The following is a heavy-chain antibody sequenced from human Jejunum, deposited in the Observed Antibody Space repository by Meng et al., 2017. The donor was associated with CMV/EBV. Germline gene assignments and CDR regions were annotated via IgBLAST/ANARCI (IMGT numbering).Heavy chain of an antibody. V-gene: IGHV7-4-1*02. CDR3: ARDSPLDGYSLLDY. D-gene: IGHD5-24*01. CDR2: IDPNTGNP. Sequence: QLQLLQVGLELKRPGASVKASCRPSVYTFTSYAINWVRQAPGQGPDWMGWIDPNTGNPTYDQGFTGRFVFSLDTSVSTAYLQINSLRADDTAVYYCARDSPLDGYSLLDYWGQGTLVTVSS. J-gene: IGHJ4*02. CDR1: VYTFTSYA.